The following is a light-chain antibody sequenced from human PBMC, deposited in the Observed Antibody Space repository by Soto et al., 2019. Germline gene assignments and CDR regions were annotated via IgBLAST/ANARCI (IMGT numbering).Light chain of an antibody. CDR3: QQYNDYSWT. CDR2: KAS. CDR1: QSISAW. Sequence: EIQMNQSPSALSASVGDSVSINCRASQSISAWLAWYQQKPGKAPRLLIYKASTLEIGVPSRFSGSGSGTEFTLTISSLQPDDVAIYYCQQYNDYSWTFGQGTKVDVK. V-gene: IGKV1-5*03. J-gene: IGKJ1*01.